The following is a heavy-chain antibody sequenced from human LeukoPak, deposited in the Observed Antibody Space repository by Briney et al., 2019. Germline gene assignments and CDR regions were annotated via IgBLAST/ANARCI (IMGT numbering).Heavy chain of an antibody. CDR2: IYYSGST. Sequence: SETLSLTCTVSGGSISSYYWSWIRQPPGKGLEWIGYIYYSGSTNYKPSLRSRVTLSVDTSKNQFSLKLSSVTAADTAVYFCARVDAWGAFDIWGHGTMVTVSS. D-gene: IGHD7-27*01. V-gene: IGHV4-59*01. J-gene: IGHJ3*02. CDR3: ARVDAWGAFDI. CDR1: GGSISSYY.